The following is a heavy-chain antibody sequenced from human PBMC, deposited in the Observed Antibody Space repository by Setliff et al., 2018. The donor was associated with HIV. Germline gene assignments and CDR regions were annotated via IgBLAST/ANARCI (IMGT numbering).Heavy chain of an antibody. CDR3: ARDRCSGCYRFDY. Sequence: SETLSLTCGVSGGSMSGYYWTWIRQPAGKGLEWIGRFYNNGNIRYSPSLKSRVAMSVDTSKNQFSLKLSSVTAADTAVYYCARDRCSGCYRFDYWGQGTLVTVSS. CDR2: FYNNGNI. J-gene: IGHJ4*02. D-gene: IGHD6-19*01. V-gene: IGHV4-4*07. CDR1: GGSMSGYY.